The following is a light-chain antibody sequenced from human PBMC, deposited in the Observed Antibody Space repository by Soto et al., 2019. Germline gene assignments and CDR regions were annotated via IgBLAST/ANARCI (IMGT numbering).Light chain of an antibody. CDR3: SSYTRSSTYV. Sequence: QSVLTQPPSVSAAPGQRVTISCSGSSSNIGGNSVSWYQQLPGTAPKLLIYEVSNRPSGVSNRFSGSKSGNKASLTISGLQAEDEADYYCSSYTRSSTYVFGTGTKVTVL. J-gene: IGLJ1*01. V-gene: IGLV2-14*01. CDR1: SSNIGGNS. CDR2: EVS.